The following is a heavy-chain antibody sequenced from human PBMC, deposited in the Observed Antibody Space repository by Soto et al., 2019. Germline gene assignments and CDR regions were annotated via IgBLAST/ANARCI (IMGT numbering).Heavy chain of an antibody. J-gene: IGHJ5*02. V-gene: IGHV4-39*01. Sequence: QLQLQESGPGLVKPSETLSLTCTVSGGSISSSSYYWGWIRQPPGKGLEWIGSIYYSGSTYCNPSLRSRVTISVDTSMNQFSLKLSSVTAADTAVYYCARHAYGSGSYWWDINWFDPWGQGTLVTVSS. CDR2: IYYSGST. D-gene: IGHD3-10*01. CDR1: GGSISSSSYY. CDR3: ARHAYGSGSYWWDINWFDP.